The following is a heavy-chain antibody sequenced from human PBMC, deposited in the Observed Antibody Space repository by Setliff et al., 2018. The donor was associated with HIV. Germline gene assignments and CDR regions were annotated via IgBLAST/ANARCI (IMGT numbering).Heavy chain of an antibody. CDR2: IAPNLRMP. D-gene: IGHD3-9*01. J-gene: IGHJ3*01. CDR3: AREKSPVLEYFDWSKPRHVFDV. V-gene: IGHV1-69*10. Sequence: SVKVSCKTSGGTFNTYPIAWVRQAPGQGLEWMGGIAPNLRMPNYIQKFKGRLTITADESTSTVYMELTNLRSEDTAMYYCAREKSPVLEYFDWSKPRHVFDVWGQVTVVTVSS. CDR1: GGTFNTYP.